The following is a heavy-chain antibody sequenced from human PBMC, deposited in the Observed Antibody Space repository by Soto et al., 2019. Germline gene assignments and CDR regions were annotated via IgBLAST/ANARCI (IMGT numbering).Heavy chain of an antibody. Sequence: SGPTLVNPTQTVTLTCNFSGFSLTPEVGVGWIREPPGKAPEWLALIYRPDDKRYSPSLRTRLTITKDTSKNQVVLTMTNMDPVDTGTYYCAYYGTSYFFDHWGQGTLVTVSS. CDR2: IYRPDDK. CDR3: AYYGTSYFFDH. J-gene: IGHJ4*02. D-gene: IGHD3-10*01. CDR1: GFSLTPEVG. V-gene: IGHV2-5*01.